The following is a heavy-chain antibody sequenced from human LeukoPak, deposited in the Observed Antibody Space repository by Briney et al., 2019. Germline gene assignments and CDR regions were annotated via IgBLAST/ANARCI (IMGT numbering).Heavy chain of an antibody. V-gene: IGHV4-59*01. CDR1: GGSISIYY. D-gene: IGHD3-10*01. CDR2: IYNSGSST. CDR3: VRDRELTY. J-gene: IGHJ4*02. Sequence: TSETLSLTCTVSGGSISIYYWNWIQQPPGKGLEWIGYIYNSGSSTIYNPYLKSRVTISVDTSKNQFSLRLSSVTAADTAVYFCVRDRELTYWGQGTLVTVSS.